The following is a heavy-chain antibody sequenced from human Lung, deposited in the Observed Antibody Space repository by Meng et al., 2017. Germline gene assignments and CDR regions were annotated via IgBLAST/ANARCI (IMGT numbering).Heavy chain of an antibody. J-gene: IGHJ4*02. CDR2: INHSGST. CDR1: GGSFSDYC. Sequence: HVHVQRWGGVLLKPSETLSLACVVSGGSFSDYCWSLILQPPAKGLEWIGEINHSGSTNYNPSLESRATISVYTSQNNLSLKLSSVTAADSAVYYWARGPTTMAHDFDYWGQGTLVTVSS. V-gene: IGHV4-34*01. CDR3: ARGPTTMAHDFDY. D-gene: IGHD4-11*01.